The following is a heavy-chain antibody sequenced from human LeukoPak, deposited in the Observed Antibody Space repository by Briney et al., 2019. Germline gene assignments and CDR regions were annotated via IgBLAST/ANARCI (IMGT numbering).Heavy chain of an antibody. CDR2: INHSGIT. D-gene: IGHD2-15*01. CDR3: ARETRSGGSLLRGNWFDT. Sequence: SGTLSLTCAVYGVSFSGYYWSWIRQPPGKGLEGRGEINHSGITNYNPSPKSRVTISVDTSKSQFCLKLSSVTAADTAVYYCARETRSGGSLLRGNWFDTWGQGTLVTVSS. V-gene: IGHV4-34*01. J-gene: IGHJ5*02. CDR1: GVSFSGYY.